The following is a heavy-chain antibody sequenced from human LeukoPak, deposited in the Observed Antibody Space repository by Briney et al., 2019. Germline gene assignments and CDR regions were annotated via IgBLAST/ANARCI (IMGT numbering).Heavy chain of an antibody. V-gene: IGHV1-18*01. D-gene: IGHD6-13*01. Sequence: GASVKVSCKASGYTFINYGITWVRQAPGQGLEWMGWINANNGNTNYAQNHQGRVTMTRDTSTSTAYMELRSLRSDDTAVYYCARGPIAAAGDFWGQGPWSPSP. CDR3: ARGPIAAAGDF. CDR1: GYTFINYG. J-gene: IGHJ4*02. CDR2: INANNGNT.